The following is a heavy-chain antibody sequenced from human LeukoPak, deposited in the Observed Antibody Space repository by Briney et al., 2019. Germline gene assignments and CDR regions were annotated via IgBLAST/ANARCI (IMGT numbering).Heavy chain of an antibody. CDR1: GGSISSGSYY. Sequence: SQTLSLTCTVSGGSISSGSYYWSWIRQPAGKGLEGIGRIYTSGSTNYNPSLKSRVTISVDTSKNQFSLKLSSVTAADTAVYYCARAGMAARRFWFDPWGQGTLVTVSS. CDR2: IYTSGST. D-gene: IGHD6-6*01. J-gene: IGHJ5*02. V-gene: IGHV4-61*02. CDR3: ARAGMAARRFWFDP.